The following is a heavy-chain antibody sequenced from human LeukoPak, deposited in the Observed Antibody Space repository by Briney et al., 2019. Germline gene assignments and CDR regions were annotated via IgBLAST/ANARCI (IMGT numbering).Heavy chain of an antibody. J-gene: IGHJ4*02. CDR3: ARLTLYCSSTSCSSDDY. V-gene: IGHV3-21*01. CDR2: ISSSSYI. D-gene: IGHD2-2*01. Sequence: GGSLRLSCAASGFTFSSYTMNWVRQAPGKGLEWVSSISSSSYIYYADSVKGRFTISRDNAKNSLYLQMNSLRAEDTAVYYCARLTLYCSSTSCSSDDYWGQGTLVTVSS. CDR1: GFTFSSYT.